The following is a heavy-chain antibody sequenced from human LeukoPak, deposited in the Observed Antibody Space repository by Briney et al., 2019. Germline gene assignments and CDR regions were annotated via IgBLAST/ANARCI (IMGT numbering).Heavy chain of an antibody. CDR2: TRYDGSNK. CDR1: GSMLSSYG. Sequence: GGSLRLSCPASGSMLSSYGMHCARHAPGKGLAWVAFTRYDGSNKYYADSVKGRFTISRVNYKITLYVQMHSLRAEDTAVYYCARDNSSSCREKWGQGTLVTVSS. CDR3: ARDNSSSCREK. V-gene: IGHV3-30*02. J-gene: IGHJ4*02. D-gene: IGHD6-13*01.